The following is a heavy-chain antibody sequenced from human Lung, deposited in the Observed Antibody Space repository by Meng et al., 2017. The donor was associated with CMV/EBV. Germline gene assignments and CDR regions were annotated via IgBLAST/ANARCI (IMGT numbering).Heavy chain of an antibody. D-gene: IGHD2/OR15-2a*01. J-gene: IGHJ4*02. CDR2: IKQDGSEK. Sequence: GGSLRLXXAASGFTFSSYWMSWVRQAPGKGLEWVANIKQDGSEKYYVDSVKGRFTISRDNAKNSLYLQMISLRAEDTAVYYCARGRVGTTWLDWGQGTLVTVSS. V-gene: IGHV3-7*01. CDR1: GFTFSSYW. CDR3: ARGRVGTTWLD.